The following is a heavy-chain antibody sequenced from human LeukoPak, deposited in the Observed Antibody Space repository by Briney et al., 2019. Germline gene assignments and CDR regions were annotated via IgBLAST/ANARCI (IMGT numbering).Heavy chain of an antibody. D-gene: IGHD3-3*01. V-gene: IGHV4-34*01. CDR3: ARRSGYYGYYYYYYMDV. CDR2: INDSGST. J-gene: IGHJ6*03. Sequence: SETLSLTCAVYGGSFSGYSWSWIRQPPGKGLEWIGEINDSGSTTYNPSLKSRVTISVDTSKNQFSLRLTSVTAADTAVYYCARRSGYYGYYYYYYMDVWGKGTTVTVSS. CDR1: GGSFSGYS.